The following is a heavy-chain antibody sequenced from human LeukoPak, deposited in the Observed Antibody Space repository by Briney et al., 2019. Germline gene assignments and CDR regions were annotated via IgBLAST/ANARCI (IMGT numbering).Heavy chain of an antibody. CDR3: AKHFVYYYDSSGYYPLDY. Sequence: GGSLRLSCAASGFTVSTNYMSWVRQAPGKGLEWVSVIYSGGSTYYADSVKGRFTISRDNSKNTLYLQMNSLRAEDTAVYYCAKHFVYYYDSSGYYPLDYWGQGTLVTVSS. V-gene: IGHV3-53*01. J-gene: IGHJ4*02. CDR1: GFTVSTNY. D-gene: IGHD3-22*01. CDR2: IYSGGST.